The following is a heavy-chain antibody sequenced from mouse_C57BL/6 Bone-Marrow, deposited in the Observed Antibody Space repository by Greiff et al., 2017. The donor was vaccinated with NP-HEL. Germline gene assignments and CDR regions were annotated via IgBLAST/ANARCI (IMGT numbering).Heavy chain of an antibody. CDR1: GFTFSSYA. J-gene: IGHJ4*01. V-gene: IGHV5-9-1*02. D-gene: IGHD1-1*01. CDR3: TIYYYGSSSYAMDY. CDR2: ISSGGDYI. Sequence: DVKLQESGEGLVKPGGSLKLSCAASGFTFSSYAMSWVRQTPEKRLEWVAYISSGGDYIYYADTVKGRFTISRDNARNTLYLQMSSLKSEDTAMYYCTIYYYGSSSYAMDYWGQGTSVTVSS.